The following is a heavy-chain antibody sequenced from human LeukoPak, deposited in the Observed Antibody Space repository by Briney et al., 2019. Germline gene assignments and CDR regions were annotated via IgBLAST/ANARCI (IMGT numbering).Heavy chain of an antibody. CDR1: GYTFTSYH. D-gene: IGHD3-10*01. J-gene: IGHJ4*02. Sequence: ASVKVSCKASGYTFTSYHMHWVRQAPGQGLEWMGIINPSGGSTSYAQKFQGRVTMTRNTSISTAYMELSSLRSEDTAVYYCARGFLMVRGVRPLDYWGQGTLVAVSP. CDR2: INPSGGST. V-gene: IGHV1-46*01. CDR3: ARGFLMVRGVRPLDY.